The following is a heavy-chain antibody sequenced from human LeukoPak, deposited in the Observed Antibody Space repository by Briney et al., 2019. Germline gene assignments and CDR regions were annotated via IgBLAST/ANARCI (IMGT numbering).Heavy chain of an antibody. CDR1: GFTFSDYY. D-gene: IGHD3-9*01. J-gene: IGHJ3*02. V-gene: IGHV3-11*01. Sequence: PGGSLRLSCAASGFTFSDYYMSWIRQAPGRGLEWVSYISSSGSTIYYADSVKGRFTISRDNAKTSLYLQMNSLRAEDTAVYYCARGEYYDILTGYLTDSGAFDAFDIWGQGTMVTVSS. CDR2: ISSSGSTI. CDR3: ARGEYYDILTGYLTDSGAFDAFDI.